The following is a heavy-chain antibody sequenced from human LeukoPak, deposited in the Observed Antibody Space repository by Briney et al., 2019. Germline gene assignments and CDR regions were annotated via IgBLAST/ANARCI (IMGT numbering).Heavy chain of an antibody. V-gene: IGHV1-24*01. Sequence: ASVKVSCKVSGYTLTELSMHWVRQAPGKGLEWMGGFDPEDGETIYAQKFQGRVTMTEDTSTDTAYMELSSLRSEDTAVYYCARGSMVVTPDWFDPWGQGTLVTVSS. CDR2: FDPEDGET. CDR3: ARGSMVVTPDWFDP. J-gene: IGHJ5*02. D-gene: IGHD4-23*01. CDR1: GYTLTELS.